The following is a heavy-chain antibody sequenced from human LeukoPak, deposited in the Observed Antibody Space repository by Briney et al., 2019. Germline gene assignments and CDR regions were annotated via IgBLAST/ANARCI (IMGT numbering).Heavy chain of an antibody. CDR1: GFTFSDYY. D-gene: IGHD3-10*01. V-gene: IGHV3-11*01. J-gene: IGHJ4*02. CDR3: AKTQVSYYYGSGRPHYFDY. Sequence: GGSLRLSCAASGFTFSDYYMSWLRQAPGKGLEWVSYISSSGSTIYYADSVKGRFTISRDNAKNSLYLQMNSLRAEDTAVYYCAKTQVSYYYGSGRPHYFDYWGQGTLVTVPP. CDR2: ISSSGSTI.